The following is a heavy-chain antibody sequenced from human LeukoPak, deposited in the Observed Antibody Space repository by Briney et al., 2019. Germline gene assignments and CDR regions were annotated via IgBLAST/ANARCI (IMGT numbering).Heavy chain of an antibody. CDR3: ARAHYDGDYQYYFDL. V-gene: IGHV4-38-2*01. D-gene: IGHD4-17*01. CDR1: RYSISSNCY. J-gene: IGHJ4*02. Sequence: SETLSLTCDVSRYSISSNCYWAWIRQPPGKGLEWLGSIYYSGDTYYNPSLKSRVTCSVDTSKNQFSLKLNSVTAADTAVYYCARAHYDGDYQYYFDLWGQGIPVTVSS. CDR2: IYYSGDT.